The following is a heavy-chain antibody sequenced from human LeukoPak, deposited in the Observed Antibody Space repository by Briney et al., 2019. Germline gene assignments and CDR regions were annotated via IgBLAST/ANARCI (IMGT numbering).Heavy chain of an antibody. D-gene: IGHD3-3*02. Sequence: GGSLRLSCAASGFTFSSYGMHWVRQAPGKGLEWVAVISYDGSNKYYADSVKGRFTISRDNSKNTLYLQMNSLRAEDTAVYYCASGLASPGYYYGMDVWGQGTTVTVSS. CDR3: ASGLASPGYYYGMDV. V-gene: IGHV3-30*03. J-gene: IGHJ6*02. CDR2: ISYDGSNK. CDR1: GFTFSSYG.